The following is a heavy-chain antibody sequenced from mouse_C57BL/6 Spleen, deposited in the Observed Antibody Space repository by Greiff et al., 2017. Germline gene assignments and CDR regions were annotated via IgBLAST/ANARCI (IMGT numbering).Heavy chain of an antibody. V-gene: IGHV5-6*01. CDR3: ARHSETAHWFAY. CDR2: ISSGGSYT. D-gene: IGHD4-1*01. J-gene: IGHJ3*01. Sequence: DVHLVESGGDLVKPGGSLKLSCAASGFTFSSYGMSWVRQTPDKRLEWVATISSGGSYTYYPASVKGRFTISRDNAKNTLYLQLSSRKSEDTAMYYCARHSETAHWFAYWGQGTLVTVSA. CDR1: GFTFSSYG.